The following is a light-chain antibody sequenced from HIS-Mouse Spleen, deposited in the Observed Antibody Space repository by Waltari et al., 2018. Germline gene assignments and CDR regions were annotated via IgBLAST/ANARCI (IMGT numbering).Light chain of an antibody. CDR1: SSDVGGNNY. CDR2: DVS. Sequence: QSALTQPPSVSGSPGPSVTISCTGTSSDVGGNNYVPWYQQHPGKAPKLMIYDVSKRPSGVPDRFSGSKSGNTASLTISGLQAEDEADYYCCSYAGSYTYVFGTGTKVTVL. V-gene: IGLV2-11*01. J-gene: IGLJ1*01. CDR3: CSYAGSYTYV.